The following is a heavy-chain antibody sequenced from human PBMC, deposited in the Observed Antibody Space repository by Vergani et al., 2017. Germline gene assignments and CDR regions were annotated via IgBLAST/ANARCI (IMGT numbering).Heavy chain of an antibody. CDR2: ISGSGGNK. CDR3: AKARDPNCKGGQCFSYYYGLDL. V-gene: IGHV3-23*01. Sequence: EVQLLESGGNLIQPGGSLRLSCGASGFTFSSYAMTWVRLAPGKGLQWVSAISGSGGNKFYTDSVKGRFTISRDNSKDTLYLQMNSLRVEDTAIYYCAKARDPNCKGGQCFSYYYGLDL. CDR1: GFTFSSYA. J-gene: IGHJ6*01. D-gene: IGHD2-15*01.